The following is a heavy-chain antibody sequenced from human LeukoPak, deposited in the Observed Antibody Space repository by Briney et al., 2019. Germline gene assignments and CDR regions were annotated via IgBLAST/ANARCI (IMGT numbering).Heavy chain of an antibody. CDR3: AGEGPQDGPDY. V-gene: IGHV4-4*07. D-gene: IGHD3-10*01. CDR2: IYSSGST. Sequence: SETLSLTCAVSGGSISSTYLSWIRQPAGKGLEWIARIYSSGSTNYNPSLKSRVTMSVDTSKNQFSVKLSSVTAADTAVYYCAGEGPQDGPDYWGGGTLVSVSS. J-gene: IGHJ4*02. CDR1: GGSISSTY.